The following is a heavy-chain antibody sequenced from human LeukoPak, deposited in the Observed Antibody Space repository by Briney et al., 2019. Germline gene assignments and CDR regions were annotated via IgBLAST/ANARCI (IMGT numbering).Heavy chain of an antibody. CDR2: IRGSGGST. J-gene: IGHJ4*02. CDR3: AKDPKGTYYYDSSAPGY. Sequence: GGSLRLSCAASGYTFSSYAMSWVRQAPGKGLEWVSAIRGSGGSTYYADSVKGRFTISRDNSKNTLYLQMNSLRAEDTAVYYCAKDPKGTYYYDSSAPGYWGQGTLVSVSS. V-gene: IGHV3-23*01. CDR1: GYTFSSYA. D-gene: IGHD3-22*01.